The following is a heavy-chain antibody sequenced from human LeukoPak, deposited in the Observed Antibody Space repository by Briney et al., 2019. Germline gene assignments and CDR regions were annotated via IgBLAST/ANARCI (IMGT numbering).Heavy chain of an antibody. D-gene: IGHD6-13*01. CDR2: IIPVFGTV. CDR3: EAAGGSNWYIY. Sequence: SVKVSCTASGDNFNNYVISWVRQAPGQGLEWMGGIIPVFGTVKYAQKFQGRVTITADESTSTAYMELDSLKSSDMALYFCEAAGGSNWYIYWGQGTRVTVSS. J-gene: IGHJ4*02. V-gene: IGHV1-69*13. CDR1: GDNFNNYV.